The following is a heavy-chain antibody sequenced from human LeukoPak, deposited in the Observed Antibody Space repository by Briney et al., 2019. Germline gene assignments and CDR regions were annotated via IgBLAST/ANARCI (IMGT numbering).Heavy chain of an antibody. J-gene: IGHJ4*02. CDR2: IIPIFGTA. CDR3: ARDRYCCSTSCYYYFDY. D-gene: IGHD2-2*01. CDR1: GGTFISYA. V-gene: IGHV1-69*13. Sequence: ASVKVSCKASGGTFISYAISWVRQAPGQGLEWMGGIIPIFGTANYAQKFQGRVTITADESTSTDYMELSSLRSEDTAVYYCARDRYCCSTSCYYYFDYWGQGTLVTVSS.